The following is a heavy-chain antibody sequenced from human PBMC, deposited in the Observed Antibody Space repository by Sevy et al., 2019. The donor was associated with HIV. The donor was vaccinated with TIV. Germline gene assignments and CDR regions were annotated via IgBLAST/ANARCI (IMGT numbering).Heavy chain of an antibody. V-gene: IGHV1-24*01. CDR3: ATERGYCSGGSCWEKRFDP. Sequence: ASVKVSCKVSGYTLTELSMHWVRQAPGKGLEWMGGFDPEDGETIYAQKFQGRVTMTEDTSTDTAYMELSSRRSEDTAVYYCATERGYCSGGSCWEKRFDPWGQGTLVTVSS. CDR1: GYTLTELS. J-gene: IGHJ5*02. D-gene: IGHD2-15*01. CDR2: FDPEDGET.